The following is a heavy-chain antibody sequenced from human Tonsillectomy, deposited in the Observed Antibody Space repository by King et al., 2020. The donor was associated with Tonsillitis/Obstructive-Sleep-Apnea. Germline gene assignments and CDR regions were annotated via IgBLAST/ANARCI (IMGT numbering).Heavy chain of an antibody. Sequence: QLVQSGAEVKKPGASVKVSCKASGYTFTTYAMHWVRQAPGQRLEWMGWINAGNGNTKYSQTFQGRVTITRDTSASTGYMEVRSLRSEDTAVYYCARGPGVGTFDIWGQGTMVTVSP. CDR2: INAGNGNT. D-gene: IGHD7-27*01. CDR3: ARGPGVGTFDI. V-gene: IGHV1-3*01. J-gene: IGHJ3*02. CDR1: GYTFTTYA.